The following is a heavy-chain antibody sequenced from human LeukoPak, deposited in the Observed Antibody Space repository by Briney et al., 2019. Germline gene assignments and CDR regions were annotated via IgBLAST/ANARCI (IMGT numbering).Heavy chain of an antibody. CDR2: ISGSANSA. D-gene: IGHD5-18*01. CDR1: GFTFSSYG. CDR3: ARSYSYGGIHY. V-gene: IGHV3-48*04. Sequence: GGSLRLSCAASGFTFSSYGMKWVRQAPGKGLEWVSDISGSANSADYADSVKGRFTISRDNAKNSLYLQMNSLRAEDTAVYYCARSYSYGGIHYWGQGTLVTVSS. J-gene: IGHJ4*02.